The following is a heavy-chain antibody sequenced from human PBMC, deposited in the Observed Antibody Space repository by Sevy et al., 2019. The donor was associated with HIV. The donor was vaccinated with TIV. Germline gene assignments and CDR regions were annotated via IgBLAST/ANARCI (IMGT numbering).Heavy chain of an antibody. CDR1: GYTFTSNY. J-gene: IGHJ6*02. Sequence: ASVKVSCKASGYTFTSNYMHWVRQAPGQGLEWMGIINPSGVSASYAQKFQGRVTVTRDTSTSTVYRELSSLRSEDTAVYYCARDRAAAGKKYYYYGMDVWGQGTTVTVSS. CDR3: ARDRAAAGKKYYYYGMDV. CDR2: INPSGVSA. D-gene: IGHD6-13*01. V-gene: IGHV1-46*01.